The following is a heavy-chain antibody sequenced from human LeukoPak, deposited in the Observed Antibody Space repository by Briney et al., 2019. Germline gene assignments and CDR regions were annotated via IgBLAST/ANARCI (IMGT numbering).Heavy chain of an antibody. D-gene: IGHD3-22*01. J-gene: IGHJ4*02. CDR3: ARESYDSSGYYYGGGFDY. V-gene: IGHV3-74*01. CDR1: GFTFSSYW. CDR2: IYSDAA. Sequence: GGSLRLSCAASGFTFSSYWIHWVRQAPGKGLVWVSRIYSDAAYYADSVKGRFTISRDNAKNTLYLQMNSLRAEDTAVYYCARESYDSSGYYYGGGFDYWGQGTLVTVSS.